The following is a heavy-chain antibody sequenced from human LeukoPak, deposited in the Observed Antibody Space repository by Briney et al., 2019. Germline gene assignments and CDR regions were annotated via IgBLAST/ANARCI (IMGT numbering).Heavy chain of an antibody. CDR3: ARDGQREYYDFWSGTYFDY. D-gene: IGHD3-3*01. V-gene: IGHV4-34*01. Sequence: PSETLSLTCAVYGGSFSGYYWSWIRQPPGKGLEWIGEINHSGSTYYNPSLKSRVTISVDTSKNQFSLKLSSVTAADTAVYYCARDGQREYYDFWSGTYFDYWGQGTLVTVSS. J-gene: IGHJ4*02. CDR2: INHSGST. CDR1: GGSFSGYY.